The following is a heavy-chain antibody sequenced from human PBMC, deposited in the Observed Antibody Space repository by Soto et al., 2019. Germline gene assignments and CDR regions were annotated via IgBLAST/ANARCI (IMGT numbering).Heavy chain of an antibody. CDR3: ARDLVYLNWFDP. Sequence: QVQLVQSGAEVKKPGASVKVSCKASGYTFTSYAMHWVRQAPGQRLEWMGWINAGNGNTKYSQKFQGRVTITRDTSASTAYMELSSLRSEDTAVYYCARDLVYLNWFDPWGQGTLVTVSS. D-gene: IGHD2-8*01. J-gene: IGHJ5*02. CDR2: INAGNGNT. V-gene: IGHV1-3*01. CDR1: GYTFTSYA.